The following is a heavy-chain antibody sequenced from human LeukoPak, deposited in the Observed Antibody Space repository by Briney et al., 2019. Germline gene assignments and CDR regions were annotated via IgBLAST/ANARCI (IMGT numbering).Heavy chain of an antibody. CDR1: GSYW. D-gene: IGHD1-26*01. CDR3: ASSGSYRFDY. Sequence: GGSLRLSCAASGSYWMHWVRQAPGKGLVWVSHITASGTAMFYADSVKGRFTISRDNAKNSLYLQMNSLRDEDTAVYYCASSGSYRFDYWGQGTLVTVSS. J-gene: IGHJ4*02. V-gene: IGHV3-48*02. CDR2: ITASGTAM.